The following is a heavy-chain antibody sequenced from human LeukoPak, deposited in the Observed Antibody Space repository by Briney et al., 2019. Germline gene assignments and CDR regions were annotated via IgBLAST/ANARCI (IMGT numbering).Heavy chain of an antibody. V-gene: IGHV3-23*01. CDR2: IGGSGEDT. CDR3: ARNNGMDV. Sequence: GGSLRLSCVASGFTFDSYAMSWVRQTPGKGLEWVSVIGGSGEDTSYADSVKGRFTVSRDNSKSTLYLQMNSLRAEDTANYYCARNNGMDVWGQGTTVIVSS. CDR1: GFTFDSYA. J-gene: IGHJ6*02.